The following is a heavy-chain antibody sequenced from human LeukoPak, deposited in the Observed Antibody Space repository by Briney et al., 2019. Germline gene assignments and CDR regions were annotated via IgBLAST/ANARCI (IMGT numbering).Heavy chain of an antibody. D-gene: IGHD6-13*01. CDR3: ARQLIAAAGTYYYYGMDV. V-gene: IGHV4-59*01. CDR1: GGSISSYY. Sequence: PSETLSLTCTVSGGSISSYYWSWIRQPPGKGLEWIGYIYYSGSTNYNPSLKSRVTISVDTSKNQFSLKLSSVTAADTAEYYCARQLIAAAGTYYYYGMDVWGKGTTVTVSS. CDR2: IYYSGST. J-gene: IGHJ6*04.